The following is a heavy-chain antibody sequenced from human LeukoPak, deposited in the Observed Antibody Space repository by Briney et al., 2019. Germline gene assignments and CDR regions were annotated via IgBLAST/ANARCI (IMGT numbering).Heavy chain of an antibody. J-gene: IGHJ4*02. D-gene: IGHD5-12*01. CDR2: ISGSGGST. Sequence: GGSLRLSCAAPGFTFSSYAMSWVRQAPGKGLEWVSAISGSGGSTYYADSVKGRFTISRDNSKNTLYLQMNSLRAEDTAVYYCAKDLSKWLRSFDYWGQGTLVTVSS. CDR3: AKDLSKWLRSFDY. V-gene: IGHV3-23*01. CDR1: GFTFSSYA.